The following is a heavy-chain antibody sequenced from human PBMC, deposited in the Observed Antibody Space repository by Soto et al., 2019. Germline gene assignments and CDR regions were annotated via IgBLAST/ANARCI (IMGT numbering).Heavy chain of an antibody. CDR3: ARDPLLYSSGWYRSPAFDI. Sequence: QVQLVQSGAEVKKPGASVKVSCKASGYTFTSYGISWVRQAPGQGLEWMGWISAYNGNTNYAQKLQGRVTMTTHTSTSTAYMELRSLRSDDTAVYYCARDPLLYSSGWYRSPAFDIWGQGTMVTVSS. CDR2: ISAYNGNT. J-gene: IGHJ3*02. CDR1: GYTFTSYG. V-gene: IGHV1-18*01. D-gene: IGHD6-19*01.